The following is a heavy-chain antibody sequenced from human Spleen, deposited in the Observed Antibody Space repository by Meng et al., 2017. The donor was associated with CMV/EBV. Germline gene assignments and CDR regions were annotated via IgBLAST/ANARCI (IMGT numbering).Heavy chain of an antibody. J-gene: IGHJ4*02. Sequence: GFTFTSYAMHWVRQAPGKGLEWVAVISFDGSHKYEADSVKGRLTISRDNSKSTLYLQMNSLRAEDTAVYYCATITLANFWSGYALDYWGQGTLVTVSS. V-gene: IGHV3-30*04. CDR2: ISFDGSHK. CDR3: ATITLANFWSGYALDY. CDR1: GFTFTSYA. D-gene: IGHD3-3*01.